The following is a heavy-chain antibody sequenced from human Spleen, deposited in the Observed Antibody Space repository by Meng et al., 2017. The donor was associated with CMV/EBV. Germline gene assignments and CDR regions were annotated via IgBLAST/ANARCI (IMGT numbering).Heavy chain of an antibody. D-gene: IGHD3-10*01. CDR3: AKDPYGSGLSAPEY. Sequence: SLKISCAASGFTFDDYAMHWVRQAPGKGLEWVSAISWNSAVIGYADSVKGRFTISRDNAKNSLYLQMNGLRPEDTAFYYCAKDPYGSGLSAPEYWGLGTLVTVSS. V-gene: IGHV3-9*01. CDR1: GFTFDDYA. CDR2: ISWNSAVI. J-gene: IGHJ4*02.